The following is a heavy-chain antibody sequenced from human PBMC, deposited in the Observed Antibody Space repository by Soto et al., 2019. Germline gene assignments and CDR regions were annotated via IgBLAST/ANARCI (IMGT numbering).Heavy chain of an antibody. CDR2: IIPIFGTA. D-gene: IGHD5-12*01. CDR1: GGTFSSYA. CDR3: ARDRRSIKHAEMATIPGFDY. J-gene: IGHJ4*02. Sequence: QVQLVQSGAEVKKPGSSVKVSCKASGGTFSSYAISWVRQAPGQGLEWMGWIIPIFGTANYAQKFQGRVTITADESTSTAYMELSSLRSEDTAVYYCARDRRSIKHAEMATIPGFDYWRQGTLVTVSS. V-gene: IGHV1-69*12.